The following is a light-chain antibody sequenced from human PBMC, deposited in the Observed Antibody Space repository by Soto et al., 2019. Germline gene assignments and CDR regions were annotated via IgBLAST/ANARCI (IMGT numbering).Light chain of an antibody. J-gene: IGKJ5*01. V-gene: IGKV3-15*01. CDR2: AAS. CDR3: QQYDNWPPIT. Sequence: EVVMTQFPATLSVSPGERATLSCRASQSVGSNLAWYQHKHGQAPRLLMYAASARATGIPARFSGSGSGTEFTLTISSLQSEDFAVYYCQQYDNWPPITFGQGTRLGSK. CDR1: QSVGSN.